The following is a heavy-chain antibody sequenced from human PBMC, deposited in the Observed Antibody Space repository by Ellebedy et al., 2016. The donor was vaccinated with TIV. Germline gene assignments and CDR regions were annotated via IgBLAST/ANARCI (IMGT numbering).Heavy chain of an antibody. CDR1: RFSFRSYW. CDR2: INQEGSER. CDR3: ASDGSYGDYLSPTHAFEM. V-gene: IGHV3-7*01. J-gene: IGHJ3*02. D-gene: IGHD4-17*01. Sequence: GGSLRLSCAASRFSFRSYWMSWVRQAPGKGLEWVANINQEGSERHYVDSVKGRFTISRDNAKNSLYLQMNSLRAEDTAVYYCASDGSYGDYLSPTHAFEMWGQGTMITVSS.